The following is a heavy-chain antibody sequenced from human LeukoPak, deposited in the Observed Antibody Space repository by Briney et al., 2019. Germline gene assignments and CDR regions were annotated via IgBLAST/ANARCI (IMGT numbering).Heavy chain of an antibody. J-gene: IGHJ3*02. V-gene: IGHV3-43*02. CDR2: ISGDGDST. CDR1: RFTFDEYA. CDR3: AKHNPPDAFDN. Sequence: GGSLRLSCVTSRFTFDEYAMQWVRQAPGKGLEWVSLISGDGDSTYYADSVKGRFTISRDNSKNSLYLHMNSLRTEDTALYYCAKHNPPDAFDNWGQGTMVTVSS. D-gene: IGHD5-24*01.